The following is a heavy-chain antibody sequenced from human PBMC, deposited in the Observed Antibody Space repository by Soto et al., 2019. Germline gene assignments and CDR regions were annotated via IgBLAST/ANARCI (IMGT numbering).Heavy chain of an antibody. D-gene: IGHD2-2*01. V-gene: IGHV3-23*01. J-gene: IGHJ6*03. CDR1: GFTFSSYA. CDR2: ISGSGGST. CDR3: AKAFYAYQLQPGHYYYYMDV. Sequence: GGSLRLSCAASGFTFSSYAMSWVRQAPGKGLEWVSAISGSGGSTYYADSVKGRFTISRDNSKNTLYLQMNSLRAEDTAVYYCAKAFYAYQLQPGHYYYYMDVWGKGTTVTVSS.